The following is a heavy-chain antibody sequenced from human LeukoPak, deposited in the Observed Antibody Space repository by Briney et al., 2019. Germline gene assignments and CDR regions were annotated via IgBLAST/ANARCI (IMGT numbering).Heavy chain of an antibody. CDR1: GYTFTGYD. J-gene: IGHJ6*03. CDR2: ISAYNGNT. V-gene: IGHV1-18*04. Sequence: ASVKVSCKASGYTFTGYDMHWVRQAPGQGLEWMGWISAYNGNTNYAQKLQGRVTMTTDTSTSTAYMELRSLRSDDPAVYYCARDSTTYPPYSYYYYMDVWGKGTTVTISS. D-gene: IGHD2/OR15-2a*01. CDR3: ARDSTTYPPYSYYYYMDV.